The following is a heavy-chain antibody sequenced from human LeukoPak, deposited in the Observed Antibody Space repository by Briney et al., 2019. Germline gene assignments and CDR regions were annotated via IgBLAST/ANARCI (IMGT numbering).Heavy chain of an antibody. CDR2: ISYDGSNK. J-gene: IGHJ5*02. D-gene: IGHD2-21*01. V-gene: IGHV3-30*03. CDR3: ARDGVEFYNWFDP. CDR1: GGSFSGYY. Sequence: LSLTCAVYGGSFSGYYWSWVRQAPGKGLEWVAVISYDGSNKYYADSVKGRFTISRDNAKNTLYLQMNSLRAEDTAVYYCARDGVEFYNWFDPWGQGTLVTASS.